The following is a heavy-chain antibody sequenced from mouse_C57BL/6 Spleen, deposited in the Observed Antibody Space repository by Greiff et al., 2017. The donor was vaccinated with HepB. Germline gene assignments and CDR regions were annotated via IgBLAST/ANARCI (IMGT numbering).Heavy chain of an antibody. CDR3: TSLWLLRNYAMDY. Sequence: QVQLQQSGAELVRPGASVTLSCKASGYTFTDYEMHWVKQTPVHGLEWIGAIDPETGGTAYNQKFKVKAILTADKSSSTAYMELRSLTSEDSAVYYCTSLWLLRNYAMDYWGQGTSVTVSS. CDR2: IDPETGGT. J-gene: IGHJ4*01. D-gene: IGHD2-3*01. V-gene: IGHV1-15*01. CDR1: GYTFTDYE.